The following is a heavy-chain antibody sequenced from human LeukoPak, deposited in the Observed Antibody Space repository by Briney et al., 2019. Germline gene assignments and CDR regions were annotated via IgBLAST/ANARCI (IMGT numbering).Heavy chain of an antibody. CDR2: ISSSGRTI. D-gene: IGHD3-22*01. CDR1: GFTFSSYE. Sequence: GGSLRLSCAASGFTFSSYEMNWVRQAPGKGLEWVSYISSSGRTIYYADSVKGRSTISRDNTKNSLYLQMNSLRAEDPAVYYCARGNQYDSSGYSMDFWGQGTLVTVSS. V-gene: IGHV3-48*03. CDR3: ARGNQYDSSGYSMDF. J-gene: IGHJ4*02.